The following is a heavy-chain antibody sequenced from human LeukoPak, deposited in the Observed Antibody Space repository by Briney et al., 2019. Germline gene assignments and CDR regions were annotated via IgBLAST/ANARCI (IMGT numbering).Heavy chain of an antibody. CDR1: GGSISSYY. D-gene: IGHD3-22*01. CDR3: AVNYYDSSGYQLVN. Sequence: PSETLSLTCTVSGGSISSYYWSWIRQPPGKGLEWIGYIYYSGSTNYNPSLKSRVTISVDTSKNQFSLKLSSVTAADTAVYYCAVNYYDSSGYQLVNWGQGTMVTVSS. CDR2: IYYSGST. V-gene: IGHV4-59*08. J-gene: IGHJ3*01.